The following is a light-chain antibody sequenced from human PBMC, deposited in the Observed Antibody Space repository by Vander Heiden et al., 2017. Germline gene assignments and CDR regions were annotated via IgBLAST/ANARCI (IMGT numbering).Light chain of an antibody. CDR1: NIGSKN. V-gene: IGLV3-9*01. CDR3: QVWDSSIVV. CDR2: RDS. Sequence: SYELTQPLSVSVALGQTARITCGGNNIGSKNVRWYQQKPGQAPVLVIYRDSNRPSVITERFSGSNSGNTATLTISRAQAGDEADYYCQVWDSSIVVFGGGTKLTVL. J-gene: IGLJ2*01.